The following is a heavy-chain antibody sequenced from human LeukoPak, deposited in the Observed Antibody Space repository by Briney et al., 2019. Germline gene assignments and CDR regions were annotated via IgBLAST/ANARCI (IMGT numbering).Heavy chain of an antibody. CDR2: INHSGST. Sequence: EPGGSLRLSCAASGFTFSSYWMSWVRQPPGKGLEWIGEINHSGSTNYNPSLKSRVTISVDTSKNQFSLKLSSVTAADTAVYYCASQIDDYFTLDYWGQGTLVTVSS. CDR3: ASQIDDYFTLDY. V-gene: IGHV4-34*01. D-gene: IGHD2/OR15-2a*01. J-gene: IGHJ4*02. CDR1: GFTFSSYW.